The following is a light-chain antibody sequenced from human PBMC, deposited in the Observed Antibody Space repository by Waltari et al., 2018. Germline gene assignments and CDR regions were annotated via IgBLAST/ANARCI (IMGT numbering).Light chain of an antibody. CDR1: QSVGTW. J-gene: IGKJ2*01. V-gene: IGKV1-5*03. CDR2: MAS. CDR3: QQYSSFST. Sequence: DIQMTQSPSTLSASVGDRVTISCRASQSVGTWLAWYQQKPGKAPKLLIYMASSLESGVPSRFSGSGSGTEFTLTISSLQPDDFATYYCQQYSSFSTFGQGTKVDI.